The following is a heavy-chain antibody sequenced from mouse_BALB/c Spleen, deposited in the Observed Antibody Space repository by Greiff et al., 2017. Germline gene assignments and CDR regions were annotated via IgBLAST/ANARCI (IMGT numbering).Heavy chain of an antibody. CDR2: ISNGGGST. Sequence: EVQVVESGGGLVQPGGSLKLSCAASGFTFSSYTMSWVRQTPVKRLEWVAYISNGGGSTYYPDTVKGRFTISRDNAKNTLYLIMSSLKSEDTAMYYCARHPIYYYGSGYAMDYWGQGTSVTVSS. D-gene: IGHD1-1*01. CDR1: GFTFSSYT. J-gene: IGHJ4*01. CDR3: ARHPIYYYGSGYAMDY. V-gene: IGHV5-12-2*01.